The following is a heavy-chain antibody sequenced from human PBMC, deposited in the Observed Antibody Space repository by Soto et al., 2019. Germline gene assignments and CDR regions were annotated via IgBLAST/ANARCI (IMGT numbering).Heavy chain of an antibody. V-gene: IGHV3-43*01. CDR1: GFPFDDYT. J-gene: IGHJ4*02. CDR2: ISWGSPYT. CDR3: TKVSYTYSSSCETLFDY. Sequence: EVQLVESGGVVVQPGGSLRLSCAASGFPFDDYTRHWVRQAPGKGLEWDSLISWGSPYTYYADSVKVRFTISRDNSQNSLYLQMNSLRADDTALCYCTKVSYTYSSSCETLFDYWGQGTLVTVSS. D-gene: IGHD6-6*01.